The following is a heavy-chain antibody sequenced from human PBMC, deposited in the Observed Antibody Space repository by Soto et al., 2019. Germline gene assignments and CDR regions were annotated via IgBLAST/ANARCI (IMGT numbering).Heavy chain of an antibody. Sequence: SETLSLTCTVSGGSISSYYWSWIRQPPGKGLEWIGYIYYSGSTNYNPSLKSRVTISVDTSKNQFSLKLSPVTAADTAVYYCARVLFGRGNWFDPWGQGTLVTVSS. D-gene: IGHD3-3*01. CDR1: GGSISSYY. J-gene: IGHJ5*02. CDR2: IYYSGST. CDR3: ARVLFGRGNWFDP. V-gene: IGHV4-59*01.